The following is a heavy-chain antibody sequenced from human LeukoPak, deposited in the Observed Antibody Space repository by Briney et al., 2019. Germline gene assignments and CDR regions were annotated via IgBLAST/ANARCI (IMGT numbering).Heavy chain of an antibody. CDR3: AKDKQLGDYVMDV. CDR2: ISYDGSNK. V-gene: IGHV3-30*18. D-gene: IGHD6-6*01. Sequence: PGGSLRLSCAASGFTFSSYGMHWVRQAPGKGLEWVAVISYDGSNKYYADSVKGRFTHSKDNSKNTLDLQMNSLRAEDTAVYYWAKDKQLGDYVMDVWGQGTTVTVSS. CDR1: GFTFSSYG. J-gene: IGHJ6*02.